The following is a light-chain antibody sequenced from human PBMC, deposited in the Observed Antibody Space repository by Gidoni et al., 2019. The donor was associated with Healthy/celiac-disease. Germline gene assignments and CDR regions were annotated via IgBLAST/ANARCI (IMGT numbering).Light chain of an antibody. CDR2: SNN. CDR3: AAWDDSLNGPGYV. Sequence: QSVLTKPPSASGTPGQRVSISCSGSSSNIGSNTVNWYQQLPGTAPKLLIYSNNQRPSGVPDRFSCSKSGTSASLAISGLQSEDEADYYCAAWDDSLNGPGYVFGTGTKVTVL. J-gene: IGLJ1*01. V-gene: IGLV1-44*01. CDR1: SSNIGSNT.